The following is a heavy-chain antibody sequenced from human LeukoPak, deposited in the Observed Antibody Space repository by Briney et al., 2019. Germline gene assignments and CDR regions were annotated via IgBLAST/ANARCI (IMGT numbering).Heavy chain of an antibody. CDR3: ARDLTQYYYGSGSYYNDAFDI. CDR2: IIPILGIA. D-gene: IGHD3-10*01. J-gene: IGHJ3*02. Sequence: SVTVSCKASGGTFSSYAISWVRQAPGQGLEWMGRIIPILGIANYAQKFQGRVTITADKSTSTAYMELSSLRSEDTAVYYCARDLTQYYYGSGSYYNDAFDIWGQGTMVTVSS. V-gene: IGHV1-69*04. CDR1: GGTFSSYA.